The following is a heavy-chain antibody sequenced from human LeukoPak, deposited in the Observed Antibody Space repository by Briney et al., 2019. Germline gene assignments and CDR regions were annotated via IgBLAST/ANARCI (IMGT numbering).Heavy chain of an antibody. CDR2: INPNSGGT. J-gene: IGHJ6*04. CDR3: ARASDLNSDLIVVVPAAEYMDV. CDR1: GYTFTGYY. V-gene: IGHV1-2*02. D-gene: IGHD2-2*01. Sequence: GASVKVSCKASGYTFTGYYMHWVRQAPGQGLEWMGWINPNSGGTNYAQKFQGRVTMTRDTSISTAYMELSRLRSDDTAVYYCARASDLNSDLIVVVPAAEYMDVWGKGTTVTVSS.